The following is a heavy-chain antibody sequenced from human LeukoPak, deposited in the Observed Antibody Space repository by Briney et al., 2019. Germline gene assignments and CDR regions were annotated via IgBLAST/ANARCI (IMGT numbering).Heavy chain of an antibody. J-gene: IGHJ4*02. D-gene: IGHD1-1*01. V-gene: IGHV3-21*01. CDR3: ARDAYSERDFDY. CDR2: ISSSSSYI. CDR1: GFTFSSYS. Sequence: KPGGSLRLSCAASGFTFSSYSMNWVRQAPGKGLEWVSSISSSSSYIYYADSVKGRFTISRDSAKNSLYLQMNSLRAEDTAVYYCARDAYSERDFDYWGQGTLVTVSS.